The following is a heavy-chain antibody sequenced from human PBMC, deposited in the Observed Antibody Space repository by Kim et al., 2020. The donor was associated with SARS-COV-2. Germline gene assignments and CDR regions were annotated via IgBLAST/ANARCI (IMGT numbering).Heavy chain of an antibody. Sequence: ASVKVSCKASGYTFTSYGISWMRQAPGQGLEWMGWINAYNGNTKYAQKIQGRVTMTTDTSTSTAYMELRSLRSDDTAVYYCASDLHYFDSSGCDYWGQGTLVTVSS. J-gene: IGHJ4*02. CDR3: ASDLHYFDSSGCDY. D-gene: IGHD3-22*01. CDR1: GYTFTSYG. V-gene: IGHV1-18*01. CDR2: INAYNGNT.